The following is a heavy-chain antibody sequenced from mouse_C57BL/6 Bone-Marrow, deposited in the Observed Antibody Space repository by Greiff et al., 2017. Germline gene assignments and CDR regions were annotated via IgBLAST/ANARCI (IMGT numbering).Heavy chain of an antibody. CDR2: ISSGGSYT. CDR3: ARDYGVAY. CDR1: GFTFSSYG. D-gene: IGHD2-4*01. V-gene: IGHV5-6*01. Sequence: EVLVVESGGDLVKPGGSLKLSCAASGFTFSSYGMSWVRQTPDKRLEWVATISSGGSYTYYPDSVKGRFTISRDNAKNTLYLQMSSLKAEDTAMYYCARDYGVAYWGQGTLVTVSA. J-gene: IGHJ3*01.